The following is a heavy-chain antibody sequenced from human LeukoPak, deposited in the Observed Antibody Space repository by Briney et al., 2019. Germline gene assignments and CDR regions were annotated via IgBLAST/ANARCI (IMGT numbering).Heavy chain of an antibody. CDR2: IYYSGST. D-gene: IGHD6-13*01. CDR1: GGSINGFY. J-gene: IGHJ5*02. Sequence: SETLSLTCTVSGGSINGFYWSWIRQPPGKGLEWIGYIYYSGSTNYNPSLTSRVTISVDRSKNQFSLKMNSVTAADTAMYYCAGLHFAAAEEFDPWGQGTLVTVSS. V-gene: IGHV4-59*08. CDR3: AGLHFAAAEEFDP.